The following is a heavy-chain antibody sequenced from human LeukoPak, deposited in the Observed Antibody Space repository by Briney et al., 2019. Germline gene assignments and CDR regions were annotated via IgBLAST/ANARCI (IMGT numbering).Heavy chain of an antibody. CDR2: ISYDGSNK. CDR3: ARGIVGATVRYAFDI. V-gene: IGHV3-30-3*01. CDR1: GFTFSSYA. D-gene: IGHD1-26*01. Sequence: PGRSLRLSCAASGFTFSSYAMHWVRQAPGKGLEWVAVISYDGSNKYYADSVKGRFTISRDNSKNTLYLQMNSLRAEDTAVYYCARGIVGATVRYAFDIWGQGTMVTVSS. J-gene: IGHJ3*02.